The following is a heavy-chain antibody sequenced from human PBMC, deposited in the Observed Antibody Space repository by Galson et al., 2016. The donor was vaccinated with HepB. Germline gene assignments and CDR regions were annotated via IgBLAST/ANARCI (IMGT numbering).Heavy chain of an antibody. CDR2: IDSSGST. J-gene: IGHJ4*02. V-gene: IGHV4-31*03. Sequence: TLSLTCSVSGGSVISGGYFWTWIRHHPDKGLERIGYIDSSGSTHYNPSLQTRVAISADPSKNQFSLKLVSVTAADAALYYCARASGWLVDYWGRGALVTVSS. CDR3: ARASGWLVDY. D-gene: IGHD2-21*01. CDR1: GGSVISGGYF.